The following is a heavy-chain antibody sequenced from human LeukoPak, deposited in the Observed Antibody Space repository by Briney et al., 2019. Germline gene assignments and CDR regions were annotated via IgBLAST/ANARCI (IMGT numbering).Heavy chain of an antibody. D-gene: IGHD3-16*02. J-gene: IGHJ6*03. CDR3: ARALLSDYYYYYMDV. V-gene: IGHV4-4*07. CDR1: GGSISIYY. Sequence: SATLSLTCTVSGGSISIYYWNWIRQPAGKGLEWIGRIYTSGSTKYNPSLKSRVTMSVDTSKNQFSLELSSVTAADTAVYYCARALLSDYYYYYMDVWGKGTTVTVSS. CDR2: IYTSGST.